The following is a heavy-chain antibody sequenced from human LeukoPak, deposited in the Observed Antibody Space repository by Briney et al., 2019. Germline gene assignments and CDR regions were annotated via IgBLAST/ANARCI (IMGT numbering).Heavy chain of an antibody. Sequence: GRSLRLSCAASGFTFSSYAMHWVRQAPGKGLEWVAVISYDGSNKYYADSVKGRFTISRDNSKNTLHLQMNSLRAEDTAVYYCARYCSSTSCYSPGSFDYWGQGTLVTVSS. CDR2: ISYDGSNK. J-gene: IGHJ4*02. CDR1: GFTFSSYA. V-gene: IGHV3-30*04. D-gene: IGHD2-2*01. CDR3: ARYCSSTSCYSPGSFDY.